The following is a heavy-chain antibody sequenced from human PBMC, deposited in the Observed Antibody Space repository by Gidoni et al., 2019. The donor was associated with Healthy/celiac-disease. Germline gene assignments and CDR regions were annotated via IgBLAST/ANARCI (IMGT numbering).Heavy chain of an antibody. D-gene: IGHD6-13*01. V-gene: IGHV3-23*01. CDR2: ISGSGGST. CDR1: GFTFSSYA. J-gene: IGHJ6*02. CDR3: AKDLRGGTDVLSSSPKTYYYYGMDV. Sequence: EVQLLESGGGLVQPGGSLRLSCAASGFTFSSYALSWVRQAPGKGLEWVSAISGSGGSTYYADSVKGRFTISRDNSKNTLYLQMNSLRAEDTAVYYCAKDLRGGTDVLSSSPKTYYYYGMDVWGQGTTVTVSS.